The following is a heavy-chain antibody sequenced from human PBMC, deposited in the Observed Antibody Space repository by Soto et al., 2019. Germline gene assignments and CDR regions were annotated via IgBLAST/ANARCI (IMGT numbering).Heavy chain of an antibody. D-gene: IGHD4-17*01. CDR2: IFFSGNT. CDR3: ARDNYGGMLDL. J-gene: IGHJ5*02. CDR1: VGSILNGGHY. Sequence: SETLSLTCTVSVGSILNGGHYWTWIRQHPGKGLEWIGRIFFSGNTHYNPALKSRLTFSLDTAKNQFSLKLTSVTAADTAIYYCARDNYGGMLDLWGPGTLVTVSS. V-gene: IGHV4-31*02.